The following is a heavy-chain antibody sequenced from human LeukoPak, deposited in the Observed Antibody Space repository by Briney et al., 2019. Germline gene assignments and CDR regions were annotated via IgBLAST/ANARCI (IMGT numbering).Heavy chain of an antibody. CDR3: ARDRTVDTAMVTNYYYYYYMDV. CDR1: GYTFTSYG. Sequence: ASVKVSCKASGYTFTSYGISWVRQAPGQGLEWMGWISAYNGNTNYAQKLQGRVTMTTDTSTSTAYMELRSLRSDDTAVYYCARDRTVDTAMVTNYYYYYYMDVWGKGTTVTVSS. J-gene: IGHJ6*03. V-gene: IGHV1-18*01. D-gene: IGHD5-18*01. CDR2: ISAYNGNT.